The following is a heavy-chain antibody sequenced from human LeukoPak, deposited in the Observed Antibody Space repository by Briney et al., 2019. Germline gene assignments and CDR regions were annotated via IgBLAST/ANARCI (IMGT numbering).Heavy chain of an antibody. V-gene: IGHV3-21*01. CDR3: ARDPRLPDTVTMWWFDP. CDR2: ISSSSSYI. J-gene: IGHJ5*02. D-gene: IGHD4-17*01. CDR1: GFTFSSYW. Sequence: PGGSLTLSCAASGFTFSSYWMHWLRQAPGKGLVWVSSISSSSSYIYYADSVKGRFTISRDNAKNSLYLQMNSLRAEDTAVYYCARDPRLPDTVTMWWFDPWGQGTLVTVSS.